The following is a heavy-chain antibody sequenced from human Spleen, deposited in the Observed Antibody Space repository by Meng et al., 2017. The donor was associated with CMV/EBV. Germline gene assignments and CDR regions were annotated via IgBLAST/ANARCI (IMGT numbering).Heavy chain of an antibody. CDR2: IYYTGST. D-gene: IGHD6-13*01. CDR3: ARELFSSSSRYYYGMDV. V-gene: IGHV4-59*01. CDR1: GDSISGYY. J-gene: IGHJ6*02. Sequence: LRLSCTISGDSISGYYWSWIRQPPGKGLEWIGYIYYTGSTNYNPSLKSRVAISIDTSKNQLSLTLTSVTAADTAVYYCARELFSSSSRYYYGMDVWGQGTPVTVSS.